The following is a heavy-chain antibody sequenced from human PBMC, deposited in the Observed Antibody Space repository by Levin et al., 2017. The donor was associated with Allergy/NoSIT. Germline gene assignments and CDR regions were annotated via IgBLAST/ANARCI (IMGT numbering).Heavy chain of an antibody. J-gene: IGHJ6*02. Sequence: KAGGSLRLSCQGSGYSFISYWIAWVRQMPGKGLEWMGSVYPADSDATYNPSFLGQVSLSVDNSLNTAYLQWSRLKPSDTAMYYCAKIDSNSGYGMNVWGQGTTVTVSS. CDR1: GYSFISYW. V-gene: IGHV5-51*01. CDR2: VYPADSDA. CDR3: AKIDSNSGYGMNV. D-gene: IGHD4-23*01.